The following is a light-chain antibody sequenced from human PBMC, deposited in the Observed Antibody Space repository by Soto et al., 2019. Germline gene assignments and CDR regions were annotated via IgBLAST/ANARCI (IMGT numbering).Light chain of an antibody. CDR1: QSISRY. Sequence: DIQMTQSPSSLSAYVGDRVTITCRTSQSISRYLNWYQQQPGKAPKLLIYAASSLQSGVPSRFSSSGSGTDFALTISSLQPEDFATYYCQQNYSTPLTFGGGTKVEIK. CDR3: QQNYSTPLT. V-gene: IGKV1-39*01. CDR2: AAS. J-gene: IGKJ4*01.